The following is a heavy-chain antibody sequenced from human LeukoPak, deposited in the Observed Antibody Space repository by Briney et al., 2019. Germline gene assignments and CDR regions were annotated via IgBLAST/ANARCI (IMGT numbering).Heavy chain of an antibody. J-gene: IGHJ6*02. D-gene: IGHD6-13*01. CDR1: GFTFSNYG. CDR3: ASAQPGIAAAGSNYYYYGMDV. Sequence: PGGSLRLSCAASGFTFSNYGMHWVRQAPGKGLEWVAVIWYDGSDKYYADSVKGRFTISRDSSKNTLYLQMNSLRAEDTAVYYCASAQPGIAAAGSNYYYYGMDVWGQGTTVTVSS. CDR2: IWYDGSDK. V-gene: IGHV3-33*01.